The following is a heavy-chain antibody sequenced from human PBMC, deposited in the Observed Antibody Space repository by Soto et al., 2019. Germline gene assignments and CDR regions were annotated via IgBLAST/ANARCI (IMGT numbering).Heavy chain of an antibody. CDR1: GYTFTSDD. CDR2: MNPKSGNT. J-gene: IGHJ6*02. D-gene: IGHD3-9*01. V-gene: IGHV1-8*01. Sequence: VQLVQSGAEVKKPGASVKVSCKASGYTFTSDDITSVRKATGQGLEWMGWMNPKSGNTGYAQKFQGRVTMTRNTAISTAYMVLSSLRSEDTAVYYCARGSNILTGQYYYYGMDVWGQGTTVTV. CDR3: ARGSNILTGQYYYYGMDV.